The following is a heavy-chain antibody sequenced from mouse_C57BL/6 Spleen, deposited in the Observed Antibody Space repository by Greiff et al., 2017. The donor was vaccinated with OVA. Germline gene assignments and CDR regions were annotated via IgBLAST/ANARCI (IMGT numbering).Heavy chain of an antibody. D-gene: IGHD2-4*01. CDR2: INYDGSST. J-gene: IGHJ1*03. V-gene: IGHV5-16*01. CDR3: ASYDNDGDFDV. CDR1: GFTFSDYY. Sequence: EVKLQESEGGLVQPGSSMKLSCTASGFTFSDYYMAWVRQVPEKGLEWVANINYDGSSTYYLDSLKSRFIISRDNATNILYLQMSSLKSEDTATYYCASYDNDGDFDVWGTGTTVTVSS.